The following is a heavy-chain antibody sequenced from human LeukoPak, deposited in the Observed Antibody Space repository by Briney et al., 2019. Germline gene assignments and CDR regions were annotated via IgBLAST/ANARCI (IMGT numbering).Heavy chain of an antibody. CDR2: IFPGDSDI. V-gene: IGHV5-51*01. CDR1: GDRFIYYW. CDR3: VRHGLTGCSGGRCFTSFYYYGPDV. Sequence: GESLKISCKGSGDRFIYYWIGWGRQMAGKGLEGMGIIFPGDSDINYSPSFQGQFTISADNSISTAYLQWSSLKASDTAMYYCVRHGLTGCSGGRCFTSFYYYGPDVWGQGSTVTVSS. D-gene: IGHD2-15*01. J-gene: IGHJ6*02.